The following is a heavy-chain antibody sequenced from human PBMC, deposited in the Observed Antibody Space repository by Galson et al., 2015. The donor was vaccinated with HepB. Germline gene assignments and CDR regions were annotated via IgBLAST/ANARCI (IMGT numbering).Heavy chain of an antibody. CDR3: AITEVGIVRDALDV. D-gene: IGHD1-26*01. CDR2: LSHDAETI. J-gene: IGHJ3*01. V-gene: IGHV3-23*01. CDR1: GFPFSSYA. Sequence: SLRLSCAASGFPFSSYAMCWVRQTPGEGLEWVSTLSHDAETIDYTDSVKGRFTISRDNSKSALFLQMHRLTASATDVYNCAITEVGIVRDALDVGGQGTMVTVAP.